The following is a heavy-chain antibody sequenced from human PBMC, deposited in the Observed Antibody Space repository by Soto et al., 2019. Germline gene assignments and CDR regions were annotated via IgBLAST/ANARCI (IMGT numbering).Heavy chain of an antibody. Sequence: GVLRLSCAASGFTVSSNYMSWVRQAPGKGLEWVSVIYSGGSTYYADSVKGRFTISRDNSKNTLYLQMNSLRAEDTAVYYCARAENYYDSSGYYDAFEIWGQGTMVTVSS. D-gene: IGHD3-22*01. V-gene: IGHV3-53*01. J-gene: IGHJ3*02. CDR1: GFTVSSNY. CDR3: ARAENYYDSSGYYDAFEI. CDR2: IYSGGST.